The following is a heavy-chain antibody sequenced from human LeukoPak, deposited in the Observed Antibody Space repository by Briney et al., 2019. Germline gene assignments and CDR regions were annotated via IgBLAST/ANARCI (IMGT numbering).Heavy chain of an antibody. J-gene: IGHJ4*02. V-gene: IGHV3-21*01. D-gene: IGHD6-19*01. CDR3: VRGVKAGQWLVFFDY. CDR1: GFTLSSYR. CDR2: ITSSSSYI. Sequence: NPGGSLRLSCAASGFTLSSYRMNWVRQAPGKGLEWVSSITSSSSYIYYADSVKGRFTISRDNSKNTLYLQMNSLRAEDTAVYYCVRGVKAGQWLVFFDYWGQGTLVTVSS.